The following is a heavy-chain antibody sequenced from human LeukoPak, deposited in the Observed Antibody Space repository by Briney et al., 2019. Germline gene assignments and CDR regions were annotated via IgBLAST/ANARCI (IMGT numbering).Heavy chain of an antibody. V-gene: IGHV5-10-1*01. CDR2: IDPSDSYT. CDR1: GYSFTSYW. CDR3: ARGGLYDYVWGSYRYTY. Sequence: GESLKISCKGSGYSFTSYWISWVRQMPGKGLEWMGRIDPSDSYTNYSPSFQGHVTISADKSISTAYLQWSSLKASDTAMYYCARGGLYDYVWGSYRYTYWGQGTLVTVSS. D-gene: IGHD3-16*02. J-gene: IGHJ4*02.